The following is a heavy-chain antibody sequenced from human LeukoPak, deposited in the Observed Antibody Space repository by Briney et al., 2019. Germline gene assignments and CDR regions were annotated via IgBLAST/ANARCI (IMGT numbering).Heavy chain of an antibody. CDR3: ARYRVPPHQDSSMVPGVYYYYGMDV. CDR2: IIPFFGTP. Sequence: SVKVSCKASGGSFSTYAISWVRQAPGQGLEWMGGIIPFFGTPSYAQKFHGRVTITADESTNTAYMEVSSLRSEDTALYYCARYRVPPHQDSSMVPGVYYYYGMDVWGLGTTVTVSS. CDR1: GGSFSTYA. D-gene: IGHD3-10*01. V-gene: IGHV1-69*13. J-gene: IGHJ6*02.